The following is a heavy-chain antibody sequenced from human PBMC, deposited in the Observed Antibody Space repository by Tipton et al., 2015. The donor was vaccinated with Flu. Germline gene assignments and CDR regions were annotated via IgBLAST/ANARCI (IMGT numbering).Heavy chain of an antibody. J-gene: IGHJ3*02. CDR2: ILTDGST. D-gene: IGHD3-10*01. V-gene: IGHV4-4*07. CDR3: ARVGAVTMVRGLAFDAFDI. CDR1: GGSISSYY. Sequence: TLSLTCSVSGGSISSYYWSWIRQPAGKGLEWIGRILTDGSTNYNPSLKSRVTISLDKSKNQFSLNLSSVTAADTAVYYCARVGAVTMVRGLAFDAFDIWGLGTMVAVPS.